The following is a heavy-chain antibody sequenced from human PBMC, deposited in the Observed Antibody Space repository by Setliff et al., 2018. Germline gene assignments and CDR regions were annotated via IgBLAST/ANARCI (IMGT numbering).Heavy chain of an antibody. D-gene: IGHD3-3*01. CDR1: GYTFTDYY. CDR2: VDPEDGET. J-gene: IGHJ5*02. CDR3: ATRPLKGFWSALDWFDP. V-gene: IGHV1-69-2*01. Sequence: ASVKVSCKASGYTFTDYYMHWVQQAPGKGLEWMGRVDPEDGETIYAEKFQGRVTITADTSTDTAYMELSSLRSEDTAVYYCATRPLKGFWSALDWFDPWGQGTLVTVSS.